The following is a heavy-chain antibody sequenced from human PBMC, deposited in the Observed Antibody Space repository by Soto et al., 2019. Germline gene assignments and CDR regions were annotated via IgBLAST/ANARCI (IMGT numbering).Heavy chain of an antibody. Sequence: PSETLCLTCAVSGDSMGGSDYYWGWIRQPPGKGLEWIGSIYYSGSTYYNPSLQSRVAISVDTSKNQFSLKLKSVTAADTAIYYCARRTVNIRTFYSGLKTHCFDYWGQGAPVTVS. V-gene: IGHV4-39*01. CDR1: GDSMGGSDYY. D-gene: IGHD6-19*01. CDR2: IYYSGST. CDR3: ARRTVNIRTFYSGLKTHCFDY. J-gene: IGHJ4*02.